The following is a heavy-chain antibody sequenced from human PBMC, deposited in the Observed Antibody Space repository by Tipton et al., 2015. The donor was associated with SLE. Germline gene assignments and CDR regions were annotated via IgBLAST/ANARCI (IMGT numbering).Heavy chain of an antibody. V-gene: IGHV4-31*03. D-gene: IGHD2-2*01. CDR3: ARSTDQNWFDP. J-gene: IGHJ5*02. CDR1: GDSISNGDDY. CDR2: IYYGGGT. Sequence: TLSLTCTVSGDSISNGDDYWSWIRQPPGKGLEWIGNIYYGGGTYYNPSLESRVTISLDTSKNQFSLKLNSVTAAGTAVYYCARSTDQNWFDPWGQGTLVTVSP.